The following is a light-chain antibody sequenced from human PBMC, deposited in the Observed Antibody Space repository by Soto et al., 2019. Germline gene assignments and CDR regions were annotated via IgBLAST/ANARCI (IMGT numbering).Light chain of an antibody. J-gene: IGLJ1*01. Sequence: SYELTQPPSVSVAPGQTARITCGGNNIGSKSVHWYQQKPSQAPVLLVYHDSDRPSGTPERFSGFNSGNTATLTIRRLEAGDEADYYCQVWDSSSDHYVFGTGTKVTVL. CDR3: QVWDSSSDHYV. V-gene: IGLV3-21*02. CDR1: NIGSKS. CDR2: HDS.